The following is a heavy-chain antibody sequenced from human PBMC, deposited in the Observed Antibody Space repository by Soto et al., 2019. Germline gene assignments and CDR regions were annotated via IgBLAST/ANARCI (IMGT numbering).Heavy chain of an antibody. CDR3: ARHRHGSGSYYFILGNYMDV. CDR1: GGSISSSSYY. D-gene: IGHD3-10*01. V-gene: IGHV4-39*01. Sequence: QLQLQESGPRLVKPSETLSLTCTVSGGSISSSSYYWGWIRQPPGKGLEWIGRIYYSGSTYYNPSLKSRVNRSVDTSKNQFSLKLRSVTAADTAVYYCARHRHGSGSYYFILGNYMDVWGKGTTVTVSS. J-gene: IGHJ6*03. CDR2: IYYSGST.